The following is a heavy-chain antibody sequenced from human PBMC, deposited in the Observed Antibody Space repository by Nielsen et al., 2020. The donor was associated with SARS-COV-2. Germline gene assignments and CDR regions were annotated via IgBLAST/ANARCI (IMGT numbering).Heavy chain of an antibody. CDR1: GFTFSSYG. V-gene: IGHV3-30*03. CDR3: ARYQQDLYYYGMDV. CDR2: ISYDGSNK. Sequence: GESLKISCAASGFTFSSYGMHWVRQAPGKGLEWVAVISYDGSNKYYADSVKGRFTISRDNSKNTLYLQMNSLRAEDTAVYYCARYQQDLYYYGMDVWGQGTTVTVSS. J-gene: IGHJ6*02.